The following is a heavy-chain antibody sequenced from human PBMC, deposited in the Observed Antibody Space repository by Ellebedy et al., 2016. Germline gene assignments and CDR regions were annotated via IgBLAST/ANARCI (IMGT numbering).Heavy chain of an antibody. V-gene: IGHV3-11*01. J-gene: IGHJ4*02. CDR3: AKSADYSDYVEDY. CDR2: MSKTGSRI. CDR1: GFTFTDYY. Sequence: GESLKISCVASGFTFTDYYMSWIRQAPGKGLEWVSYMSKTGSRIYYADSVKGRFTISRDNAKSSLYLQMNSLRAEDSAVYYCAKSADYSDYVEDYWGQGTLVTVSS. D-gene: IGHD4-11*01.